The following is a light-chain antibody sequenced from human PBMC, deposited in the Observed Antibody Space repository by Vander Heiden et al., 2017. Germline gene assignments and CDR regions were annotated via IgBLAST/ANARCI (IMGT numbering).Light chain of an antibody. CDR1: QSLSTW. Sequence: DIQLTQSPSSLPASVGDRVTITCRASQSLSTWLSWFQQRPGRAPTLLIYESSRLQAGVPSRFSGSGSATEFTLTITSLQPEDVSTYYCLQYNAYPYTFGQGTKLQIK. CDR2: ESS. V-gene: IGKV1-5*03. J-gene: IGKJ2*01. CDR3: LQYNAYPYT.